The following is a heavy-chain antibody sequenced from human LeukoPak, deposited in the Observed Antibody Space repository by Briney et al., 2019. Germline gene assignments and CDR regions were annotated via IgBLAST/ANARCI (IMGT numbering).Heavy chain of an antibody. CDR1: GGTFSSYA. V-gene: IGHV1-69*04. J-gene: IGHJ6*02. D-gene: IGHD6-13*01. CDR3: ARDGPQLDSCYYYGMDV. CDR2: IIPILGIA. Sequence: SVKVSCKASGGTFSSYAISWVRQAPGQGLEWMGRIIPILGIANYAQKFQGRVTITADKSTSTAYMELSSLRSEDTAVYYCARDGPQLDSCYYYGMDVWGQGTTVTVSS.